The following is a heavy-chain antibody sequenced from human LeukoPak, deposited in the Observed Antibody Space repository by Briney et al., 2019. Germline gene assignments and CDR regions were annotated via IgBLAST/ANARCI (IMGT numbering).Heavy chain of an antibody. CDR1: GFTFGDYA. V-gene: IGHV3-49*04. Sequence: GGSLRLSCTASGFTFGDYAMSWVRQAPGKGLEWVGFIRSKAYGGTTEYAASVKGRFTISRDDSESIAYLQMNSLKTEDTAVYYCTRGGYSGSYYWGQGTLVTVSS. J-gene: IGHJ4*02. CDR2: IRSKAYGGTT. D-gene: IGHD1-26*01. CDR3: TRGGYSGSYY.